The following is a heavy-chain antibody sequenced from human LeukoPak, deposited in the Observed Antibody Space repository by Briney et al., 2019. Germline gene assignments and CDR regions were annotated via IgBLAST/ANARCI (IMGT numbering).Heavy chain of an antibody. CDR2: INHSGST. D-gene: IGHD3-10*01. J-gene: IGHJ3*02. V-gene: IGHV4-34*01. CDR3: ARDLGSGRGRNI. CDR1: GGSFSGYY. Sequence: PSETLSLTCAVYGGSFSGYYWSWIRQPPGKGLEWIGEINHSGSTNYNPSLKSRVTISVDTSKNQFSLKLSSVTAADTAVYYCARDLGSGRGRNIWGQGTTVTVSS.